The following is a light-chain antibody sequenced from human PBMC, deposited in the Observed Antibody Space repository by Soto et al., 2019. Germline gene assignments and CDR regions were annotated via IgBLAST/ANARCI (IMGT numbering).Light chain of an antibody. J-gene: IGKJ4*01. V-gene: IGKV1-5*01. CDR1: QSISSF. Sequence: DIQMTQSPSTLSASVGDRVTITCRASQSISSFLAWYQQKPGKAPKLLIYDASNRATGIPARFSGSGSGTDFSLTISSLEPEDFAVYYCQQRSSWPLTFGGGTKVEIK. CDR3: QQRSSWPLT. CDR2: DAS.